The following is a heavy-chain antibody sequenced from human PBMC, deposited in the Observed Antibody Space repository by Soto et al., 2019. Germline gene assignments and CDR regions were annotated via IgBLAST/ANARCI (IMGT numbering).Heavy chain of an antibody. CDR3: TRRPKLGDAGVGPRDY. Sequence: EVKMVESGGGLVEPGGSLRLSCAASGFAFTDAWMNWVRQAPGKGLEWVGRIKDNAQGGTADYAAPVKGRFIMSRDDSKNTLYLQMYGLQTEATGIYYCTRRPKLGDAGVGPRDYWGRGNLVAVSS. CDR2: IKDNAQGGTA. J-gene: IGHJ4*02. V-gene: IGHV3-15*07. CDR1: GFAFTDAW. D-gene: IGHD7-27*01.